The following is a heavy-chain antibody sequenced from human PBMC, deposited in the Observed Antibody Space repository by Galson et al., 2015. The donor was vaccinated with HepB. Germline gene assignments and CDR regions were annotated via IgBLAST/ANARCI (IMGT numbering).Heavy chain of an antibody. CDR2: IWYDGSNK. V-gene: IGHV3-33*08. Sequence: SLRLSCAASGFTFSSYGMHWVRQAPGKGLEWVAVIWYDGSNKYYADSVKGRFIISRDNSKNTLYLQMNSLRAEDTAVYYCARDPEGPDAFDIWGQGTMVTVSS. D-gene: IGHD1-14*01. J-gene: IGHJ3*02. CDR3: ARDPEGPDAFDI. CDR1: GFTFSSYG.